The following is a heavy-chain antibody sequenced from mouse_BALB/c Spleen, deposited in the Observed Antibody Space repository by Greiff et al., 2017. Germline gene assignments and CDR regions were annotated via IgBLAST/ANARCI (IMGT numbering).Heavy chain of an antibody. CDR2: IDPANGNT. J-gene: IGHJ3*01. D-gene: IGHD1-1*01. CDR3: ARGYYGSRWFAY. V-gene: IGHV14-3*02. CDR1: GFNITDTY. Sequence: EVQLQQSGAELVKPGASVKLSCTASGFNITDTYMHWVKQRPEQGLEWIGRIDPANGNTKYDPKFQGKATITADTSSNTAYLQLSSLTSEDTAVYNCARGYYGSRWFAYWGQGTLVTVSA.